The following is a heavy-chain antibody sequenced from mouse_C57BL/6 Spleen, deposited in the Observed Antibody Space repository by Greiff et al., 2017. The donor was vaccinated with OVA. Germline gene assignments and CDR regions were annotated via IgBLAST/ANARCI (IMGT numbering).Heavy chain of an antibody. Sequence: DVQLVESGGGLVKPGGSLKLSCAASGFTFSSYAMSWVRQTPEKRLEWVATISDGGSYTYYPDNVKGRFTISRDNAKNNLYLQMSHLKSEDTAMYYCARAPLAMDYWGQGTSVTVSS. V-gene: IGHV5-4*01. CDR2: ISDGGSYT. CDR1: GFTFSSYA. J-gene: IGHJ4*01. CDR3: ARAPLAMDY.